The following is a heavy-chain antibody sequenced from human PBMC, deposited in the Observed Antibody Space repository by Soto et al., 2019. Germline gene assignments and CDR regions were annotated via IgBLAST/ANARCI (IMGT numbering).Heavy chain of an antibody. V-gene: IGHV1-69*13. CDR3: ASGASRWYPYFFDS. CDR1: EGTFNSYA. Sequence: SVKVSCKASEGTFNSYAIAWVRQAPGQGLEWMGGIIPYYNTLNYAQKFQDRVTVTADDSTNTVYMELSSLRSDDTAVYFCASGASRWYPYFFDSWAQGTLVTVSA. D-gene: IGHD6-13*01. J-gene: IGHJ4*02. CDR2: IIPYYNTL.